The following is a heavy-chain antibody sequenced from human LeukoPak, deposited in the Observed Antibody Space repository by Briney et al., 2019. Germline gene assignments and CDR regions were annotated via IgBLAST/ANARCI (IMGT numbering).Heavy chain of an antibody. CDR2: ISGSGGST. J-gene: IGHJ5*02. V-gene: IGHV3-23*01. CDR1: GFTFDDYA. Sequence: GGSLRLSCAASGFTFDDYAMHWVRQAPGKGLEWVSAISGSGGSTYYADSVKGRFTISRDNSKNTLYLQMNSLRAEDTAVYYCAKAGGYYSYGLSQWFDPWGQGTLVTVSS. CDR3: AKAGGYYSYGLSQWFDP. D-gene: IGHD5-18*01.